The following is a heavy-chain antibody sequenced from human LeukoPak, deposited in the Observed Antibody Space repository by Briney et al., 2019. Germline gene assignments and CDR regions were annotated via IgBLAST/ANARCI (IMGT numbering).Heavy chain of an antibody. D-gene: IGHD3-22*01. V-gene: IGHV3-53*01. CDR1: GFTVSSTH. J-gene: IGHJ3*02. Sequence: QAGGSLRLSCEASGFTVSSTHMVWVRQAPGKGLEWVSVTYTGGNSYYAGSVQGRFIISRDISKNTLYLQMNNLRAGDSALYYCARGGRGSAAVVAPRSFDIWGQGTMVTVSS. CDR2: TYTGGNS. CDR3: ARGGRGSAAVVAPRSFDI.